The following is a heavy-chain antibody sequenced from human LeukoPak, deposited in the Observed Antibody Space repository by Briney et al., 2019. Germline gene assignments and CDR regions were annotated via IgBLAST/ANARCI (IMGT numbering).Heavy chain of an antibody. CDR3: ARRYFDY. CDR2: IKQDESEK. Sequence: GGSLRLSCTASGFTLSGYWMSWVRQAPGKGLEWVANIKQDESEKYYVDSVKGRFTISRDNAKNSLYLQMNSLRAEDTAIYYCARRYFDYWGQGTLVTVSS. V-gene: IGHV3-7*02. CDR1: GFTLSGYW. J-gene: IGHJ4*02.